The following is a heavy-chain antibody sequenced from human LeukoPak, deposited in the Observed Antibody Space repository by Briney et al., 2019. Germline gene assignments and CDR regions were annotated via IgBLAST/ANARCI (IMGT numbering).Heavy chain of an antibody. V-gene: IGHV3-23*01. CDR3: AKGPLGDVDY. CDR2: ISDSGGST. CDR1: GFTFTNYV. Sequence: RGSLRLSCAASGFTFTNYVMSWVRQAPGKGLEWVSGISDSGGSTYYADSVKGRFTISRDNSKNTLYLQMNSLRAEDTAVYYCAKGPLGDVDYWGQGTLVTVSS. D-gene: IGHD4-17*01. J-gene: IGHJ4*02.